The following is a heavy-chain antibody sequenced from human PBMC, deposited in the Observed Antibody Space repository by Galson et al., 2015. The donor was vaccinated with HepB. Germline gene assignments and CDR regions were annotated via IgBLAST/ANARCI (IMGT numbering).Heavy chain of an antibody. D-gene: IGHD2-15*01. V-gene: IGHV1-69*06. Sequence: SVKVSCKASGDTFSSYAISWVRQAPGQGLEWMGGIIPIFGTANYAQKFQGRVTITADKSTTTAYMEVSSLRSEDTAVYYCARDHCSGESCYFDSWGQGTLVTVSS. CDR3: ARDHCSGESCYFDS. CDR2: IIPIFGTA. J-gene: IGHJ4*02. CDR1: GDTFSSYA.